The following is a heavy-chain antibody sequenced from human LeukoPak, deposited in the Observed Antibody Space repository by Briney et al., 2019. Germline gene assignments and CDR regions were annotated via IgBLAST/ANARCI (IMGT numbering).Heavy chain of an antibody. CDR1: GFTFSNAW. D-gene: IGHD2-2*01. Sequence: PGGSLRLSCAASGFTFSNAWMSWVRQAAGKGLEWVGRIKTKTDGTTDYAAPVKDRFTISRDDSKNTLYLEINSLRTEDTAVYYCTTGGRTMDYWGQGTLVIVSS. V-gene: IGHV3-15*01. CDR3: TTGGRTMDY. J-gene: IGHJ4*02. CDR2: IKTKTDGTT.